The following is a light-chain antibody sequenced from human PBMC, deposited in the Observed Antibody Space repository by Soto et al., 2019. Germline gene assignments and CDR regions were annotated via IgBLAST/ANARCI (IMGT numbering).Light chain of an antibody. Sequence: EIVMTQSPATLSVSPGERATLSCRASHTILSNLAWYQQKPGQAPRLLIYGASTRATDIPARFSGSASGTEFTLTISSLQPEDFATYYCQHADSFPLITFGQGTRLEIK. CDR2: GAS. J-gene: IGKJ5*01. CDR1: HTILSN. CDR3: QHADSFPLIT. V-gene: IGKV3-15*01.